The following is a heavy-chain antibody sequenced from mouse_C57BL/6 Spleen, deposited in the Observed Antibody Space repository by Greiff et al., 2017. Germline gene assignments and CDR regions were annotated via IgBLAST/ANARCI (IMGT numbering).Heavy chain of an antibody. Sequence: VQLQQSGAELVRPGTSVKMSCKASGYTFTNYWIGWAKQRPGHGLEWIGDIYPGGGYTNYNEKFKGKATLTADKSSSTAYMQFSSLTSEDSAIEYCARYYGSSYDYYAMDYWGQGTSVTVSS. CDR1: GYTFTNYW. CDR2: IYPGGGYT. V-gene: IGHV1-63*01. D-gene: IGHD1-1*01. CDR3: ARYYGSSYDYYAMDY. J-gene: IGHJ4*01.